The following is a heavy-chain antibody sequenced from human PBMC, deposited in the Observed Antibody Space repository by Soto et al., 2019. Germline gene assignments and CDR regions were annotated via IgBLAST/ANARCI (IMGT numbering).Heavy chain of an antibody. D-gene: IGHD2-15*01. CDR2: ISSSSTYT. CDR3: ARDTRGYCSGGSCYTVDY. Sequence: GGSLRLSCAASGFPFSDYYMSWIRQAPGKGLEWVSYISSSSTYTNYADSVKGRFTISRDNAKNSLYLQVNSLRAEDTAVYYCARDTRGYCSGGSCYTVDYWGQGTLVTVSS. J-gene: IGHJ4*02. V-gene: IGHV3-11*06. CDR1: GFPFSDYY.